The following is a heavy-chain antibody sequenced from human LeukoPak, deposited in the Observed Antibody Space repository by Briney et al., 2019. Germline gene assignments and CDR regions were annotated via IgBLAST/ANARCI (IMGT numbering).Heavy chain of an antibody. J-gene: IGHJ4*02. Sequence: AGTLTLTCTASGFTFSDYAMSWVRQAPGQGLERVSTINTNSDSTYYSNSVHNRFTISRDNSKNTLYLQMNSLITEAQAAFYCFRFTGSQSIGYFFDYGGQGTLVTVSS. CDR1: GFTFSDYA. D-gene: IGHD1-14*01. CDR2: INTNSDST. CDR3: FRFTGSQSIGYFFDY. V-gene: IGHV3-23*01.